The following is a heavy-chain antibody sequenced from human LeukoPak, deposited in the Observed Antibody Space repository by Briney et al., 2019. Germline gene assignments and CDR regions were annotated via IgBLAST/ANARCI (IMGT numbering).Heavy chain of an antibody. V-gene: IGHV1-2*02. Sequence: ASVKLSCKASGYTFTGNYMHWMRHAPGQGPEWMGWINPNSGGTSYAQKFQGRVTMTRDTSISTAYMELSRLRSDDTAVYYCARAKVIVPDYWGQGTLV. J-gene: IGHJ4*02. CDR3: ARAKVIVPDY. CDR2: INPNSGGT. D-gene: IGHD2/OR15-2a*01. CDR1: GYTFTGNY.